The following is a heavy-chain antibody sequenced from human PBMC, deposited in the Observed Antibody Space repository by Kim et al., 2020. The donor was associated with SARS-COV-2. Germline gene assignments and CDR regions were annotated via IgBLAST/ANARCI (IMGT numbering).Heavy chain of an antibody. CDR2: IYYSGST. J-gene: IGHJ4*02. Sequence: SETLSLTCTVSGGSISSSSYYWGWIRQPPGKGLEWIGSIYYSGSTYYNPSLKSRVTISVDTSKNQFSLKLSSVTAADTAVYYCARRGWPNTYYDFWSGYQDWGQGTLVTVSS. CDR3: ARRGWPNTYYDFWSGYQD. V-gene: IGHV4-39*01. CDR1: GGSISSSSYY. D-gene: IGHD3-3*01.